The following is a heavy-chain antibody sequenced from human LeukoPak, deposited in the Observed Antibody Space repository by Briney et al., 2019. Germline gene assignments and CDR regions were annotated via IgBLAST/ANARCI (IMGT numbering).Heavy chain of an antibody. Sequence: GGSLRLSCVASGFTFSTYSMNWVRQAPGKGLEWISYISSGSGTIHYADSVKGRFAISRDNDKNSLYLQMNSLRAEDTAVYYCARDPAGAGIYYDYWGQGTLVTVSS. V-gene: IGHV3-48*01. D-gene: IGHD6-19*01. CDR1: GFTFSTYS. CDR3: ARDPAGAGIYYDY. J-gene: IGHJ4*02. CDR2: ISSGSGTI.